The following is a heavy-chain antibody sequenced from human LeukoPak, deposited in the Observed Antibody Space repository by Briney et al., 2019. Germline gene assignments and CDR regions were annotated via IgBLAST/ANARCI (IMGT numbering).Heavy chain of an antibody. CDR2: ISSSGTTI. Sequence: PGVSLRLSCAASGFTFSSYSMNWLRQAPGNGLEWVSYISSSGTTIYYADSVKGRFTISRDNAKNSLYLQMNSLRADDTAVYYCARDHHRRLYDSQARDTFDIWGKGTMVTVSS. CDR1: GFTFSSYS. V-gene: IGHV3-48*01. CDR3: ARDHHRRLYDSQARDTFDI. J-gene: IGHJ3*02. D-gene: IGHD3-22*01.